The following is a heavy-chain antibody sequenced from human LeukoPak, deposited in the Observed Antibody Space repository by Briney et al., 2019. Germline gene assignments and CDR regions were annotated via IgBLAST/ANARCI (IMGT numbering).Heavy chain of an antibody. J-gene: IGHJ4*02. CDR2: ISGSGGST. Sequence: PGGSLRLSCAASGFTFSSYAMSWVRQAPGKGLEWVSAISGSGGSTYYADSVKGRFTISRDNSKNTVFLQMNSLRVDDTAIYYCAKDQDIYSGSQSWGQGTLVTVSS. CDR3: AKDQDIYSGSQS. CDR1: GFTFSSYA. D-gene: IGHD1-26*01. V-gene: IGHV3-23*01.